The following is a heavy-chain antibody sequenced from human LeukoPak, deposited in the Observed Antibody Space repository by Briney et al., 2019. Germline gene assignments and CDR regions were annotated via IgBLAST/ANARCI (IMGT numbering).Heavy chain of an antibody. CDR2: INHSGST. Sequence: SETLSLTCAVYGGSFSGYYWSWIRQPPGKGLEWIGEINHSGSTNYNPSPKSRVTISVDTSKNQFSLKLSSVTAADTAVYYCARGAFTIFGVALYYFDYWGQGTLVTVSS. D-gene: IGHD3-3*01. J-gene: IGHJ4*02. CDR1: GGSFSGYY. CDR3: ARGAFTIFGVALYYFDY. V-gene: IGHV4-34*01.